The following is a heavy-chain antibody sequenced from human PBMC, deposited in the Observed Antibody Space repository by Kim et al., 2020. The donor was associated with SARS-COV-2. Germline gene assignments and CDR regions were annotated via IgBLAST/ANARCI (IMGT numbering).Heavy chain of an antibody. J-gene: IGHJ4*02. CDR2: YDGANE. V-gene: IGHV3-30*03. D-gene: IGHD6-19*01. Sequence: YDGANEYYTDSVKGRFTISRDNSKNTVYLQMNSLRAEDTAMYYCEAGAAYWGQGTLVTVSS. CDR3: EAGAAY.